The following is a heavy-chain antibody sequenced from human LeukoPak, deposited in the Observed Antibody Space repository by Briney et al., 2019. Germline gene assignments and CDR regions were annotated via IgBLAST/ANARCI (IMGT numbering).Heavy chain of an antibody. D-gene: IGHD6-19*01. Sequence: GGSLRLSCAASGFTFDDYAMHWVRHAPGKGLEWVSGISWNSGSIGYADSVKGRFTISRDNAKNSLYLQMNSLRAEDTALYYCARLGIAVATDWGQGTLVTVPS. CDR1: GFTFDDYA. CDR2: ISWNSGSI. J-gene: IGHJ4*02. CDR3: ARLGIAVATD. V-gene: IGHV3-9*01.